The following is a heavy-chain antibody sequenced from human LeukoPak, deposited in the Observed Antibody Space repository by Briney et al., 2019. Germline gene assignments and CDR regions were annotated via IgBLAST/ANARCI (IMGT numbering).Heavy chain of an antibody. CDR2: ISGSGGNT. V-gene: IGHV3-23*01. CDR3: SRVGSSSLRDWFDP. J-gene: IGHJ5*02. D-gene: IGHD2-2*01. CDR1: GFTFSSYA. Sequence: PGGSLRLSCAASGFTFSSYAMSWVRQAPGKGLEWVSDISGSGGNTYYAHSVKGRFTISRDNSKNTLYLQMNSLRAEDTAVYYCSRVGSSSLRDWFDPWGQGTLVTVSS.